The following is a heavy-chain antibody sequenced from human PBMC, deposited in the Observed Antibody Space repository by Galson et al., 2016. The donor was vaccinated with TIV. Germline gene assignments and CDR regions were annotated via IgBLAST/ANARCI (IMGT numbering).Heavy chain of an antibody. V-gene: IGHV3-30*04. CDR1: GFTFSGYA. J-gene: IGHJ6*02. CDR2: ISYDGGSK. D-gene: IGHD4-11*01. Sequence: SLRLSCAASGFTFSGYALHWVRQAPGKGLEWVAVISYDGGSKYSADSVKGRFTISRDNSKNTVYLQMNSMRVEDTAVYYCARDPTDYPSYYYLYGIDVWGQGTTVTVS. CDR3: ARDPTDYPSYYYLYGIDV.